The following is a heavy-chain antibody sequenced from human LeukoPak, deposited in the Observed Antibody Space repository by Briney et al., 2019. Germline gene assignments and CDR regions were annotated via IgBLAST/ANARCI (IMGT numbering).Heavy chain of an antibody. V-gene: IGHV4-4*07. CDR2: SSVSGST. J-gene: IGHJ3*01. D-gene: IGHD1-20*01. CDR1: GDSISNYY. CDR3: ARDSGITATTAFAFDV. Sequence: SETLSLTCTVSGDSISNYYWNWIRQPAGKGLEWIGRSSVSGSTNYNPSLKSRVTMSVDTPKKQFSLKLSSVTAADTVVYFCARDSGITATTAFAFDVWGQGTEVTVSS.